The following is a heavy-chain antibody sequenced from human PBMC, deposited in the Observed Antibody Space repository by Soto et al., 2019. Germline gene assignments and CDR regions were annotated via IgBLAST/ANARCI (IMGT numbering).Heavy chain of an antibody. Sequence: QLQLQESGPGLVKPSETLSLTCTVSGGSITSSSYYWGWIRQPPGKGLEWIGSIYYSGNTYYTPSLKSRVTISVDTPKNQFSLKLSSVTAADTAVYYCAREGGRYCSGGSCQVDYRGQGTLVTVSS. CDR3: AREGGRYCSGGSCQVDY. CDR1: GGSITSSSYY. J-gene: IGHJ4*02. V-gene: IGHV4-39*02. CDR2: IYYSGNT. D-gene: IGHD2-15*01.